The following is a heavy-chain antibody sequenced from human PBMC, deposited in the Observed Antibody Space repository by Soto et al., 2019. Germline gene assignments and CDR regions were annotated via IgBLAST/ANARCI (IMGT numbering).Heavy chain of an antibody. J-gene: IGHJ6*02. CDR1: GYTFTSYY. CDR3: ARAVDTAMVPIQKAYYYYGMDV. CDR2: INPSGGST. D-gene: IGHD5-18*01. Sequence: GASVKVSCKASGYTFTSYYMHWVRQAPGQGLEWMGIINPSGGSTSYAQKFQGRVTMTRDTSTSTVYMELSSLRSEDTAVYYCARAVDTAMVPIQKAYYYYGMDVWGQGTTVTVSS. V-gene: IGHV1-46*01.